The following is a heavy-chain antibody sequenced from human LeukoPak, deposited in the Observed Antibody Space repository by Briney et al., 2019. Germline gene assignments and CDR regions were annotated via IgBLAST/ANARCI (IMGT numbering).Heavy chain of an antibody. Sequence: ASVKVSCKASGGTFSSYAISWVRQAPGQGLEWMGGIIPIFGTANYAQKFQGRVTITADESTSTAYMELSSLRSEDTAVYYCATGLGITIFGVAKYGMDVWGQGTTVTVSS. D-gene: IGHD3-3*01. CDR2: IIPIFGTA. CDR3: ATGLGITIFGVAKYGMDV. J-gene: IGHJ6*02. CDR1: GGTFSSYA. V-gene: IGHV1-69*01.